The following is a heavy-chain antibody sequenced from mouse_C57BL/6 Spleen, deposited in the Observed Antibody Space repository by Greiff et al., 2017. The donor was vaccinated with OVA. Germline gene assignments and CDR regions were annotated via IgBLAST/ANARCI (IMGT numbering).Heavy chain of an antibody. CDR3: ARTTSVGWYFDV. CDR1: GYTFTSYW. D-gene: IGHD1-1*01. CDR2: IDPSDSYT. J-gene: IGHJ1*03. V-gene: IGHV1-59*01. Sequence: QVQLQQPGAELVRPGTSVKLSCKASGYTFTSYWMHWVKQRPGQGLEWIGVIDPSDSYTNYNQKFKGKATLTVDTSSSTAYMQLSSLTSEDSAVYYCARTTSVGWYFDVWGTGTTVTVSS.